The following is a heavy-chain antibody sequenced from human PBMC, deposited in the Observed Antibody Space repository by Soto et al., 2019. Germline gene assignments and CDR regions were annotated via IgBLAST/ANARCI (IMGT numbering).Heavy chain of an antibody. CDR3: ARDTVPYSSSSGGGY. D-gene: IGHD6-6*01. Sequence: GGSLRLSCAASGFTFSSYAMHWVRQAPGKGLEWVAVISYDGSNKYYADSVKGRFTISRDNSKNTLYLQMNSLRAEDTAVYYCARDTVPYSSSSGGGYWGQGTLVTVSS. J-gene: IGHJ4*02. CDR1: GFTFSSYA. CDR2: ISYDGSNK. V-gene: IGHV3-30-3*01.